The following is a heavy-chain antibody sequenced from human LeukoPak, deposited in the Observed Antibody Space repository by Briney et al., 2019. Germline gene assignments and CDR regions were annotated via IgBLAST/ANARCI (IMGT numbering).Heavy chain of an antibody. D-gene: IGHD2-2*01. J-gene: IGHJ6*03. CDR3: GKAHCSTTSCFDYYDYNMDV. CDR1: GFRFDDYG. V-gene: IGHV3-20*04. Sequence: TGGSLRLSCAASGFRFDDYGMSWVRHVPGKGLEWVCGTNWDGASTGYADSVKGRFTISRDNVKNFLYLQMNSLRVEDTALYFCGKAHCSTTSCFDYYDYNMDVWGKGTTVTVSS. CDR2: TNWDGAST.